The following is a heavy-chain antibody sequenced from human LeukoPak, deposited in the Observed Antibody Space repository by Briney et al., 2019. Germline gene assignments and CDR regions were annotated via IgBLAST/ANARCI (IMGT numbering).Heavy chain of an antibody. CDR3: SRRLSPGVYYDYYYMDV. CDR2: ISISSSSI. D-gene: IGHD3-16*01. J-gene: IGHJ6*03. V-gene: IGHV3-21*01. Sequence: GGSLRPSCAASGFTFSSYGMGWVRQAPGKGLEWVSSISISSSSIYYAVSVEVRLTIYRYNAKISLYLQMNSVRAEDTAVYYCSRRLSPGVYYDYYYMDVWGKGATVTISS. CDR1: GFTFSSYG.